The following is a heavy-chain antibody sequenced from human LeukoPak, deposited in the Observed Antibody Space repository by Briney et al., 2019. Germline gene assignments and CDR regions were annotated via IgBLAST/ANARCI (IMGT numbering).Heavy chain of an antibody. Sequence: GGSLRLSCAASGFTYSNYAMHWVRQAPGKGLEWVAIISYDESNKYYANSVKGRFTISRDNSKNTLYLQMNSLRAEGTAVYYCASSGYYYGSFDYWGQGTLVTVSS. J-gene: IGHJ4*02. CDR2: ISYDESNK. CDR3: ASSGYYYGSFDY. CDR1: GFTYSNYA. V-gene: IGHV3-30-3*01. D-gene: IGHD3-22*01.